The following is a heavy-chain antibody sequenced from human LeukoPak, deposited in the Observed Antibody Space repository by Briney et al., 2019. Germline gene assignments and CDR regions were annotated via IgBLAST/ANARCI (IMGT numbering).Heavy chain of an antibody. Sequence: PSQTLSLTCTVSGGSISSGDYYWSWIRQPPGKGLEWIGYIYYSGSTYYNPSLKSRVTISVNTSKNQFSLKLSSVTAADTAVYYCAREHYDILTGYRNWFDPWGQGTLVTVSS. CDR2: IYYSGST. V-gene: IGHV4-30-4*01. CDR3: AREHYDILTGYRNWFDP. J-gene: IGHJ5*02. CDR1: GGSISSGDYY. D-gene: IGHD3-9*01.